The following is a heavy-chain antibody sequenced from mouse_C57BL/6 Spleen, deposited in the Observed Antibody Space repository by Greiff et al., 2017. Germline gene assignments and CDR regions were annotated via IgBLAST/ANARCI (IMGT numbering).Heavy chain of an antibody. V-gene: IGHV3-6*01. J-gene: IGHJ1*03. Sequence: VQLQQSGPGLVKPSQSLSLTCSVTGYSITSGYYWNWIRQFPGNKLEWMGYISYDGSNNYNPSLKNRISITRDTSKNQFFLKLNSVTTEDTATDYCARAGSSLYWYFDVWGTGTTVTVSS. CDR3: ARAGSSLYWYFDV. D-gene: IGHD1-1*01. CDR2: ISYDGSN. CDR1: GYSITSGYY.